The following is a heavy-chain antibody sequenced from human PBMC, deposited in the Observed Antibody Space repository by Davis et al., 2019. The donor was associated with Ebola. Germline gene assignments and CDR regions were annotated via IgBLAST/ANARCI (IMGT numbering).Heavy chain of an antibody. CDR1: GFTFSSYG. CDR3: ARSGPPFGVATRGFDY. J-gene: IGHJ4*02. V-gene: IGHV3-33*01. Sequence: GESLKISCAASGFTFSSYGMHWVRQAPGKGLEWVAVIWYDGSNKYYADSVKGRFTISRDNSKNTLYLQMNSLRAEDTAVYYCARSGPPFGVATRGFDYWGQGTLVTVSS. CDR2: IWYDGSNK. D-gene: IGHD3-3*01.